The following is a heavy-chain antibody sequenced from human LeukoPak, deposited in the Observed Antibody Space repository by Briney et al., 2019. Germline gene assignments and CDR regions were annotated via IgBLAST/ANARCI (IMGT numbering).Heavy chain of an antibody. Sequence: PSETLSLTCAVYGGSFSGYYWSWIRQPPGKGLEWIGEINHSGSTNHNPSLKSRVTISVDTSKNQFSLKLSSVTAADTAVYYCARGSTPPRYSSSPTGFDYWAKRSASRYSSSPTGFDYWGQGTLVTVSS. CDR3: ARGSTPPRYSSSPTGFDYWAKRSASRYSSSPTGFDY. CDR2: INHSGST. V-gene: IGHV4-34*01. D-gene: IGHD6-13*01. CDR1: GGSFSGYY. J-gene: IGHJ4*02.